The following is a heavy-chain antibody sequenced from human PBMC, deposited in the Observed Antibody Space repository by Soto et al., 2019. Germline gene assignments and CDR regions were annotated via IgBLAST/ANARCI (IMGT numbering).Heavy chain of an antibody. CDR2: IWYDGSDK. Sequence: QVQLVESGGGVVQPGRSLRLSCAASGFTFSSYGMHWVRQAPGKGLEWVAIIWYDGSDKYYSDSVKGRFTISRDNSKNTPYLQMNSLGGEDTAIYYCARGWLAGGYEFDYWGQGTLVTVSS. D-gene: IGHD5-12*01. CDR1: GFTFSSYG. CDR3: ARGWLAGGYEFDY. V-gene: IGHV3-33*01. J-gene: IGHJ4*02.